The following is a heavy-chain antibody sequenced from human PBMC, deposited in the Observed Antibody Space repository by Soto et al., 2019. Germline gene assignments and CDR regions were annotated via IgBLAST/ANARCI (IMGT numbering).Heavy chain of an antibody. CDR3: ADQLEEPACGGDCYYFQH. V-gene: IGHV4-34*01. J-gene: IGHJ1*01. CDR2: INHSGNA. CDR1: GGSFSGYI. D-gene: IGHD2-21*02. Sequence: SETLSVTCAVYGGSFSGYIWTWIRQTPGKGLQWIGQINHSGNAIYNPSLKNRVTISIMSNNQFSLEMSSVTAADTAVYYCADQLEEPACGGDCYYFQHWGQGTLVTVSS.